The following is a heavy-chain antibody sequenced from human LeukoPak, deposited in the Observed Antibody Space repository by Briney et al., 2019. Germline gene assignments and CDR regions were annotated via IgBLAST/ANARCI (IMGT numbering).Heavy chain of an antibody. D-gene: IGHD2-2*01. V-gene: IGHV3-30*02. J-gene: IGHJ4*02. CDR2: IRYDGSNK. CDR3: AKGRRARTSCFDY. CDR1: GFTFSSYG. Sequence: GGSLRLSCAASGFTFSSYGMHWVCQAPGKGLEWVAFIRYDGSNKYYADSVKGRFTIARDNSKNTLYLQMNSLRAEDTAVYYCAKGRRARTSCFDYWGQGTLVTVSS.